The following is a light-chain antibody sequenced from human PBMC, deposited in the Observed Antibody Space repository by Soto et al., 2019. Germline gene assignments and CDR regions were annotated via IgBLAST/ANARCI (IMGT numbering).Light chain of an antibody. J-gene: IGLJ2*01. Sequence: QSALTQPASVSGPPGQSITISCTGTSSDIGGYKYVSWYQQHPGKAPKLIIYEVTNRPSGVSDRFSGSKSGNTASLTISGLQAEDEADYYCSSYTIYSTLLLFGGGTKLTVL. V-gene: IGLV2-14*01. CDR3: SSYTIYSTLLL. CDR1: SSDIGGYKY. CDR2: EVT.